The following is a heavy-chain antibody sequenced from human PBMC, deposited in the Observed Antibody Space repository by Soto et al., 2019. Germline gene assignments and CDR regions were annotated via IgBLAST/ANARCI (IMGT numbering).Heavy chain of an antibody. CDR1: GGTFSRHA. D-gene: IGHD3-22*01. CDR2: IIPMFGTA. Sequence: QVQPVQSGAEVRKPGSSVKVSCKASGGTFSRHAISWVRQAPGQGLEWMGGIIPMFGTANHAQKFQGRVTIIADESTSTAYTELRSLRSEDTAIYYCARGWGYDSSDYYYAYWGQGTVVIVSS. J-gene: IGHJ4*02. CDR3: ARGWGYDSSDYYYAY. V-gene: IGHV1-69*01.